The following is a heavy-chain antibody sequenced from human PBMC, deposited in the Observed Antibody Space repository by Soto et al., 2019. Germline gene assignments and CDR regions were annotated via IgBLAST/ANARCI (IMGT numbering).Heavy chain of an antibody. CDR1: GFSFRDYF. V-gene: IGHV3-11*01. CDR3: ARDEYNYGVY. J-gene: IGHJ4*02. CDR2: IGPYGNSK. Sequence: LRLSCAASGFSFRDYFMSWMRQAPGKGLEWVAYIGPYGNSKYYADSVKGRFTISRDDDTNSLYLHMNSLRAEDTAVYYCARDEYNYGVYWGQGTQVTVSS. D-gene: IGHD3-10*01.